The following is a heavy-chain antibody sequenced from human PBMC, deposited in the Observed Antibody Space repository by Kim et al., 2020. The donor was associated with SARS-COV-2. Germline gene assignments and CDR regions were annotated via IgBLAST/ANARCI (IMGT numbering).Heavy chain of an antibody. D-gene: IGHD3-3*01. CDR2: IYHSGST. V-gene: IGHV4-4*02. Sequence: SETLSLTCAVSGGSISSSNWWSWVRQPPGKGLEWIGEIYHSGSTNYNPSLKSRVTISVDKSKNQFSLKLSSVTAADTAVYYCARDRGGALPYDFWSGYRRTTYYYGMDVWGQGTTVTVSS. CDR3: ARDRGGALPYDFWSGYRRTTYYYGMDV. J-gene: IGHJ6*02. CDR1: GGSISSSNW.